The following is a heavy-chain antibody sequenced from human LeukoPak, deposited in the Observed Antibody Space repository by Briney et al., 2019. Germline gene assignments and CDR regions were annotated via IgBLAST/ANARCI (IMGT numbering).Heavy chain of an antibody. Sequence: GGSLRLSCAASGFTFSDYYMSWIRQAPGKGLEWVSYISSSSSYTDYADSVKGRFTISRDNAKNSLYLQMNSLRAEDTAVYYCARERQDTTDYWGQGTLVTVSS. CDR2: ISSSSSYT. CDR1: GFTFSDYY. V-gene: IGHV3-11*06. J-gene: IGHJ4*02. CDR3: ARERQDTTDY. D-gene: IGHD2-15*01.